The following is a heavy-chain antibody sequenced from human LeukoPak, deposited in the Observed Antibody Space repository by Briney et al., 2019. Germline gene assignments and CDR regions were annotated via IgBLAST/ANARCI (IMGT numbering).Heavy chain of an antibody. CDR2: IYPGDSDT. V-gene: IGHV5-51*01. J-gene: IGHJ4*02. CDR3: ARQPDSSGSPLY. CDR1: GYIFNSYW. D-gene: IGHD3-22*01. Sequence: GESLKISCKGSGYIFNSYWIGWVRQMPGGGLGGMGIIYPGDSDTRYSPSFQGQVTISADKFITTAYLQWSSLKASDTAMYYCARQPDSSGSPLYWGQGTLVTVSS.